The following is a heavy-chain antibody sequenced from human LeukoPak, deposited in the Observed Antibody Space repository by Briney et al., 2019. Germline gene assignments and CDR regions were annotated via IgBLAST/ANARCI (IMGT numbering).Heavy chain of an antibody. CDR3: ARDHSSSWYTSDY. V-gene: IGHV3-21*01. CDR1: GFTFSSYS. CDR2: ISSSSSYI. J-gene: IGHJ4*02. D-gene: IGHD6-13*01. Sequence: GGSLRLSCAASGFTFSSYSMNWVRQAPGKGLEWVSSISSSSSYIYYADSVKGRFTISRDNAKNSLYLQMNSLRAEDTAVYYCARDHSSSWYTSDYWGQGTLVTVSS.